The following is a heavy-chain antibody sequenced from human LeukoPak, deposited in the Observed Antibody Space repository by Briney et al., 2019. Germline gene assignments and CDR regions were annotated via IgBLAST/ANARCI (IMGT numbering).Heavy chain of an antibody. CDR3: ARPKPMARGRWFDP. CDR1: GYTFSNYE. Sequence: ASVKVSCKASGYTFSNYEINWVRQATGQGLEWMGWMNQNSGNIGYAQKFQGRVTMTWNTSISTAYVELSSLRSEDTAVYYCARPKPMARGRWFDPWGQGTLVTVSS. CDR2: MNQNSGNI. V-gene: IGHV1-8*01. D-gene: IGHD3-10*01. J-gene: IGHJ5*02.